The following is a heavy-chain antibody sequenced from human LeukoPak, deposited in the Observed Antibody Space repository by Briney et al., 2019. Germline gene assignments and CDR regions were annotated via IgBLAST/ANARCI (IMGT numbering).Heavy chain of an antibody. J-gene: IGHJ3*02. D-gene: IGHD3-10*01. CDR3: TRDPLLWFGDTLGAFDI. CDR2: IRSKAYGGTT. CDR1: GFTFGDYA. V-gene: IGHV3-49*04. Sequence: GGSLRLSCTASGFTFGDYAMSWVRQAPGKGLEWVGFIRSKAYGGTTEYAASVKGRFTISRDDSKSIAYLQMNSLKTEDTAVYYCTRDPLLWFGDTLGAFDIWGQGTMVTVSS.